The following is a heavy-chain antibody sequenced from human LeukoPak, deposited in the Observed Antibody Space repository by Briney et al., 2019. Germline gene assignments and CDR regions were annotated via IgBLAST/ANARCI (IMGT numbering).Heavy chain of an antibody. Sequence: SETLSLTCTVSGGSISSYYWSWIRQPPGKGLEWIGYIYYSGSTNYNPSLKSRVIISVDTSKNQFSLKLSSVTAADTAVYYCARHSDYYDSSPYDAFDIWGQGTMVTVSS. CDR3: ARHSDYYDSSPYDAFDI. V-gene: IGHV4-59*01. J-gene: IGHJ3*02. CDR1: GGSISSYY. D-gene: IGHD3-22*01. CDR2: IYYSGST.